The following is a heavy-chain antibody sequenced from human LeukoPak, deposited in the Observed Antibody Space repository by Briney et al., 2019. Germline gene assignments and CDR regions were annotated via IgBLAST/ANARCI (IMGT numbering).Heavy chain of an antibody. CDR3: ARYRLTDSPINWFDP. CDR1: GYTFSDFG. V-gene: IGHV1-18*01. Sequence: ASVKVSGKASGYTFSDFGITWVRQAPGKGLEWMGWISAHTGNTDYAQKLQDRVTMTTDTSTNTAYMELGSLRSDDTAVYYCARYRLTDSPINWFDPWGQGTLVTVSS. CDR2: ISAHTGNT. J-gene: IGHJ5*02. D-gene: IGHD1-14*01.